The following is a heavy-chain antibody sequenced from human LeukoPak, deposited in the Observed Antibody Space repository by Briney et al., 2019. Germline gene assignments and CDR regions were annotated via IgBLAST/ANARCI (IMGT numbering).Heavy chain of an antibody. Sequence: ASVKVSCKASGYTFTSYAMHWVRQAPGQRLEWMGWINAGNGNTKYSQKFQGRVTITRDTSASTAYMELSSLRSEDTAVYYCAREEVAVAGTASVYFQRWGQGTLVTVSS. V-gene: IGHV1-3*01. D-gene: IGHD6-19*01. CDR1: GYTFTSYA. CDR3: AREEVAVAGTASVYFQR. J-gene: IGHJ1*01. CDR2: INAGNGNT.